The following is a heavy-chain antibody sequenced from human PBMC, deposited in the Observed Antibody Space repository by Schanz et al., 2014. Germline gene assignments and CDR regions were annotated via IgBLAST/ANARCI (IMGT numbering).Heavy chain of an antibody. CDR2: INTGSNYI. CDR1: GFSFSDYY. J-gene: IGHJ2*01. D-gene: IGHD2-21*02. CDR3: AKDLGVDCGDGCFNWYFDL. Sequence: VHLLESGGGLVEPGGSLRLSCAASGFSFSDYYMSWIRQAPGKGLEWISFINTGSNYINYADSVKGRFTISRDNTKNSLFLQLSSLRADDTAVYFCAKDLGVDCGDGCFNWYFDLWGRGTLVTVSS. V-gene: IGHV3-11*03.